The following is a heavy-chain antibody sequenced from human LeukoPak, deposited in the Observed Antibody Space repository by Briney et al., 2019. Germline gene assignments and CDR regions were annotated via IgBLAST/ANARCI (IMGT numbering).Heavy chain of an antibody. D-gene: IGHD3-10*01. CDR1: GGSISSSSYY. J-gene: IGHJ5*02. CDR2: IYYSGST. Sequence: PSETLSLTCTVSGGSISSSSYYWGWIRQPPGKGLEWIGSIYYSGSTYYNPSLKSRVTISVDTSKNQFSLKLSSVTAADTAVYYCVRTEYYYGSGSYSQNWFDPWGQGTLVTVSS. V-gene: IGHV4-39*07. CDR3: VRTEYYYGSGSYSQNWFDP.